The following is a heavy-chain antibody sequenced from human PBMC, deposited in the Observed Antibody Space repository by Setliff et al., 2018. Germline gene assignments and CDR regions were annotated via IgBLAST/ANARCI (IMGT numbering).Heavy chain of an antibody. Sequence: NPSETLSLTCTVSGGSVSNSGFFWGWLRQAPGKGLEWIGNIYDSGSSNYNASLKSRLIITRDTSKNQISLKLTSVTAADTAVYYCARSPPTKIAVATFDYWGQGTLVTVSS. CDR2: IYDSGSS. CDR1: GGSVSNSGFF. CDR3: ARSPPTKIAVATFDY. D-gene: IGHD6-19*01. V-gene: IGHV4-39*01. J-gene: IGHJ4*02.